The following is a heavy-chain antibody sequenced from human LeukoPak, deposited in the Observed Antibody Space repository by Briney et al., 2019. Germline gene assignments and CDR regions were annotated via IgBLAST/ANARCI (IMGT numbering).Heavy chain of an antibody. Sequence: SESLSLTCTVSGGSISSSSDCWGWIRQPPGKGLEWIGSLYYSGSTYYNPSLKSRVTMSVDTSKNQFSLKLSSVTAADTAVYYCARQEYSSGWYPQFDYWGQGTLVTVSS. V-gene: IGHV4-39*01. CDR3: ARQEYSSGWYPQFDY. CDR1: GGSISSSSDC. CDR2: LYYSGST. D-gene: IGHD6-19*01. J-gene: IGHJ4*02.